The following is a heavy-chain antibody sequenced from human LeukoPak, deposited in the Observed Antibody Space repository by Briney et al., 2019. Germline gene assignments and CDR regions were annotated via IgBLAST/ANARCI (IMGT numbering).Heavy chain of an antibody. V-gene: IGHV3-23*01. D-gene: IGHD3-10*01. Sequence: GGSLRLSCAASGFTFSNYAMSWVRQAPGKGLKWVSAISGSGGNTYYADSVKGRFTISRDNSKNTLYLQMNSLRAEDTAVYYCAKDFGEYQLLSYDYWGQGTLVTVSS. J-gene: IGHJ4*02. CDR1: GFTFSNYA. CDR2: ISGSGGNT. CDR3: AKDFGEYQLLSYDY.